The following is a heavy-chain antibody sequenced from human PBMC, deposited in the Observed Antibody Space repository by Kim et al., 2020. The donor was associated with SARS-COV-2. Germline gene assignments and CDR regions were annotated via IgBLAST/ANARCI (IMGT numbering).Heavy chain of an antibody. D-gene: IGHD3-3*01. CDR2: INHSGST. Sequence: SETLPLTCAVYGGSFSGYYWSWIRQPPGKGLEWIGEINHSGSTNYNPSLKSRVTISVDTSKNQFSLKLSSVTAADTAVYYCARGHYDFWSGYIRSFDYWG. CDR3: ARGHYDFWSGYIRSFDY. V-gene: IGHV4-34*01. J-gene: IGHJ4*01. CDR1: GGSFSGYY.